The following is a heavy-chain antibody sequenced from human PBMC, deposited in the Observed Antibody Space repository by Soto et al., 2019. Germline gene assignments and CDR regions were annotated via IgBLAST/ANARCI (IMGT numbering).Heavy chain of an antibody. CDR3: AKDGGVAGNDY. CDR1: GFTFSSYG. CDR2: ISYDGSNK. D-gene: IGHD6-19*01. J-gene: IGHJ4*02. Sequence: GGSLRLSCAASGFTFSSYGMHWVRQAPGKGLEWVAVISYDGSNKYYADSVKGRFTISRDNSKNTLYLQMNSLRAEDTAVYYCAKDGGVAGNDYWGQGTLVTVSS. V-gene: IGHV3-30*18.